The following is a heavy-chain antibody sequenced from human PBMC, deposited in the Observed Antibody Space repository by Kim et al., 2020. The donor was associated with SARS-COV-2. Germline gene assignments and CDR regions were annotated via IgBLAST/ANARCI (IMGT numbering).Heavy chain of an antibody. J-gene: IGHJ3*02. V-gene: IGHV3-30*18. CDR2: ISYDGSNK. Sequence: GGSLRLSCAASGFTFSSYGMHWVRQAPGKGLEWVAVISYDGSNKYYADSVKGRFTISRDNSKNTLYLQMNSLRAEDTAVYYCANLAYSGSSEAFDIWGQGTMVTVSS. D-gene: IGHD1-26*01. CDR1: GFTFSSYG. CDR3: ANLAYSGSSEAFDI.